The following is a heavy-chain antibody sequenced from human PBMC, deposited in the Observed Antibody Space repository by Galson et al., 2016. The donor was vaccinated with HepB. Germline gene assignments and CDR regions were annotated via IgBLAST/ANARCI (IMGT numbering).Heavy chain of an antibody. V-gene: IGHV4-59*01. CDR1: GGSISTYY. Sequence: ETLSLTCTVSGGSISTYYWHWIRQPPGKGLEWIAYIHYSGSTNYTPSLKSRVTISVDTSKNQFSLKLNSVTAADTAVYYCAREWSAFDFWGQGTLVTVSS. CDR2: IHYSGST. D-gene: IGHD2-15*01. CDR3: AREWSAFDF. J-gene: IGHJ4*02.